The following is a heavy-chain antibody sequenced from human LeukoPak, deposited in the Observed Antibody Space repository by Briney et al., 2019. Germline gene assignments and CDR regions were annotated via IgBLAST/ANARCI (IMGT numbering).Heavy chain of an antibody. J-gene: IGHJ4*02. V-gene: IGHV3-30*03. CDR1: GFTFSSYG. CDR2: ISYDGSNK. Sequence: GRFLRLSCAASGFTFSSYGMHWVRQAPGKGLEWVSVISYDGSNKYYADSVKGRFTISRDNSKNTLYLQMNSLRAEDTAVYYCTRRDYGGEVDDYWGQGTLVTVSS. D-gene: IGHD4-17*01. CDR3: TRRDYGGEVDDY.